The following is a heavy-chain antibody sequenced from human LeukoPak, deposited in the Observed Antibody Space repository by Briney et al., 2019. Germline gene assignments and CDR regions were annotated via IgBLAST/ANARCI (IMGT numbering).Heavy chain of an antibody. CDR3: AREGCTNGVCYTALFDY. D-gene: IGHD2-8*01. V-gene: IGHV3-11*04. J-gene: IGHJ4*02. CDR2: ISSSGSTI. Sequence: SGGSLRLSCAASGFTFSDYYMSWIRQAPGKGLEWVSYISSSGSTIYYADPVKGRFTISRDNAKNSLYLQMNSLRAEDTAVYYCAREGCTNGVCYTALFDYWGQGTLVTVSS. CDR1: GFTFSDYY.